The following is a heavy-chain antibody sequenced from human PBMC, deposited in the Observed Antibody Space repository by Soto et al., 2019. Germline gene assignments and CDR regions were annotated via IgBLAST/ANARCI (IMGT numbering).Heavy chain of an antibody. CDR2: INPNSGGT. J-gene: IGHJ6*02. CDR3: ARVRVYCSSTSCNHYYYYYGMDV. V-gene: IGHV1-2*02. D-gene: IGHD2-2*01. Sequence: ASVKVSCKASGYTFTGYYMHWVRQAPGQGLEWMGWINPNSGGTNYAQKFQGRVTMTRDTSISTAYMELSRLRSDDTAVYYCARVRVYCSSTSCNHYYYYYGMDVWGQGXTVTVYS. CDR1: GYTFTGYY.